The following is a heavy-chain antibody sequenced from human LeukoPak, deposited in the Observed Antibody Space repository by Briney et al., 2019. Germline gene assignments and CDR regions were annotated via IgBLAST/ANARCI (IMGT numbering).Heavy chain of an antibody. J-gene: IGHJ4*02. Sequence: GGSLRLSCAASGFTFSSYSMNWVRQAPGKGLEWVSSISSSSSYIYYADSVKGRFTISRDNSKNTLYLQMNSLRAEDTAVYYCANQNLVTTETYFDYWGQGTLVTVSS. CDR2: ISSSSSYI. V-gene: IGHV3-21*04. D-gene: IGHD4-11*01. CDR1: GFTFSSYS. CDR3: ANQNLVTTETYFDY.